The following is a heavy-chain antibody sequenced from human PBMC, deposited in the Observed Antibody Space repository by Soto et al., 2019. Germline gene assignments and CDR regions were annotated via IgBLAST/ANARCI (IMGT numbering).Heavy chain of an antibody. CDR1: GYTFTGYY. CDR2: INPNSGGT. Sequence: VSVKVSCKASGYTFTGYYMHWVRQAPGQGLEWMGWINPNSGGTNYAQKLQDRVTMTTDASTSTAFLELRSLRSDDTAVYYCARENSGSYHRHFDYWGQGTLVTVSS. D-gene: IGHD1-26*01. J-gene: IGHJ4*01. CDR3: ARENSGSYHRHFDY. V-gene: IGHV1-2*02.